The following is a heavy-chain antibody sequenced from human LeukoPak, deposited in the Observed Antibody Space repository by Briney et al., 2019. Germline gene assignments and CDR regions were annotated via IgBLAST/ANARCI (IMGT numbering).Heavy chain of an antibody. J-gene: IGHJ4*02. CDR3: ARDVYYDSSGYYDY. CDR1: GGTFSSYA. Sequence: GASVKVSCKASGGTFSSYAISWVRQAPGQGLEWMGWISAYNGNTNYAQKLQGRVTMTTDTSTSTAYMELRSLGSDDTAVYYCARDVYYDSSGYYDYWGQGTLVTVSS. D-gene: IGHD3-22*01. CDR2: ISAYNGNT. V-gene: IGHV1-18*01.